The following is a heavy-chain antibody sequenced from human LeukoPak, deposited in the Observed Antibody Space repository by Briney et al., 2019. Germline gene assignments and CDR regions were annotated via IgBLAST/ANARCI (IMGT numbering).Heavy chain of an antibody. J-gene: IGHJ6*02. CDR1: GFTFSTYT. CDR2: ISSSSSYI. D-gene: IGHD2-21*02. V-gene: IGHV3-21*01. Sequence: GGSLRLSCAASGFTFSTYTLNWVRQAPGKGLEWVSSISSSSSYIYYADSVKGRFTISRDNAKNSLYLQMTSLRAEDTAVYYCARDGLERVVTATKYYYYYGMDVWGQGTTVTVSS. CDR3: ARDGLERVVTATKYYYYYGMDV.